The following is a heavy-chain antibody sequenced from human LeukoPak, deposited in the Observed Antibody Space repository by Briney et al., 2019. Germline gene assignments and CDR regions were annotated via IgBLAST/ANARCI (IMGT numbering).Heavy chain of an antibody. J-gene: IGHJ4*02. D-gene: IGHD1-26*01. CDR1: GGPISSSSYF. CDR3: ARRNRWELLDF. V-gene: IGHV4-39*01. CDR2: IYYSGNT. Sequence: KPSETLSLTCTVSGGPISSSSYFWGWIRQPPGKGLEWIGSIYYSGNTYYNPSLKSRVTISLDTSKNQFSLKLGSVTAADTAVYYCARRNRWELLDFWGQGTLVTVSS.